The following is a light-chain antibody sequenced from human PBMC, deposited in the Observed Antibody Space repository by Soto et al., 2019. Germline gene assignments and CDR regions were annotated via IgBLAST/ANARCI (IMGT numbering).Light chain of an antibody. J-gene: IGKJ4*01. Sequence: DIVSTQSPGTLSLSPVDRATLSCRASQSVSTSYLAWYQQKPGQAPRLLIYGASSRSTGIPDRFSGSGSGTDFTLTISGLEPEDFAVYYCHQYGSSPLTFGGGTKVDI. CDR3: HQYGSSPLT. CDR2: GAS. V-gene: IGKV3-20*01. CDR1: QSVSTSY.